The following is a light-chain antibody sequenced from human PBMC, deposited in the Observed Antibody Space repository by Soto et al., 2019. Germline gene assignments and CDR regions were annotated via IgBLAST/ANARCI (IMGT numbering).Light chain of an antibody. V-gene: IGKV3-11*01. CDR1: QSVRSN. CDR3: QQRSNWSWT. J-gene: IGKJ1*01. Sequence: EIVMTQFPATLSVFPGERATLSCRASQSVRSNLDWYQQKPGQAPRLLIYDASNRATGIPARFSGSGSGTDFTLTISSLEPEDFAVYYCQQRSNWSWTFGQGTKVDIK. CDR2: DAS.